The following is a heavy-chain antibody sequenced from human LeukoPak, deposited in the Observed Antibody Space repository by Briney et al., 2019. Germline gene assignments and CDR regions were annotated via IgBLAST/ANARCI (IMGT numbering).Heavy chain of an antibody. CDR1: GGSFSGYY. Sequence: QPSETLSLTCAVYGGSFSGYYWSWIRQPPGKGLEWIGEINHSGSTNYNPSPKSRVTISVDTSKNQFSLKLSSVTAADTAVYYCARGITMIVVPYYFDYWGQGTLVTVSS. D-gene: IGHD3-22*01. CDR3: ARGITMIVVPYYFDY. J-gene: IGHJ4*02. V-gene: IGHV4-34*01. CDR2: INHSGST.